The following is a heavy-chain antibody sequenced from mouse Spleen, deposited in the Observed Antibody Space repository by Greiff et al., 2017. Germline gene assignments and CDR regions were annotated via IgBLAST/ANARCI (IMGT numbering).Heavy chain of an antibody. V-gene: IGHV2-9-1*01. CDR2: IWTGGGT. J-gene: IGHJ4*01. CDR1: GFSLTSYA. CDR3: ARNPRATWMDY. D-gene: IGHD3-1*01. Sequence: QVQLQQSGPGLVAPSQSLSITCTVSGFSLTSYAISWVRQPPGKGLEWLGVIWTGGGTTYNSALKSRLSISKDNSKNQVFLEMNSLQTDDTARYYCARNPRATWMDYWGQGTSFTVSS.